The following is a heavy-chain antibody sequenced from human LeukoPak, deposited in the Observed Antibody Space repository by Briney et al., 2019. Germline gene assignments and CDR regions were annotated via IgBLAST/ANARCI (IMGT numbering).Heavy chain of an antibody. D-gene: IGHD3-22*01. CDR3: ARAPTHYYDSSGYYIDPYFDY. V-gene: IGHV3-11*04. Sequence: GGSLRLXCAASGFTFSDYYMSWIRQAPGKGLERVSYISSSGSTIYYADSVKGRFTISRDNAKNSLYLQMNSLRAEDTAVYYCARAPTHYYDSSGYYIDPYFDYWGQGTLVTVSS. CDR2: ISSSGSTI. CDR1: GFTFSDYY. J-gene: IGHJ4*02.